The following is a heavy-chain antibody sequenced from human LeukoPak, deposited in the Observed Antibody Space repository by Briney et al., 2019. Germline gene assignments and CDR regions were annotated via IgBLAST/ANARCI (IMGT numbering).Heavy chain of an antibody. Sequence: GGSLRLSCAASGFTFSSYSMSWVRQAPGKGLEWVSYISMSSVYIYYADSVKGRFTISRDNAKNSLYLQMNSLRAEDTALYYCARYGFYCSSTSCYIFDNWGQGTLVTVSS. J-gene: IGHJ4*02. CDR2: ISMSSVYI. CDR3: ARYGFYCSSTSCYIFDN. CDR1: GFTFSSYS. V-gene: IGHV3-21*04. D-gene: IGHD2-2*02.